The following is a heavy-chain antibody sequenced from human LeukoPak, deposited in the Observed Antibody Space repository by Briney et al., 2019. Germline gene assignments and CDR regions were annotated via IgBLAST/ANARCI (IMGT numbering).Heavy chain of an antibody. CDR1: GYTFTSYG. CDR2: ISAYNGNT. Sequence: GASVKVSCKASGYTFTSYGISWVRQAPGQGLEWMGWISAYNGNTNYAQKLQGRVTMTTDTSTSTAYMELRSLRSDDTAVYYCARAPSTAAGTPPTDYWGQGTLVTVSS. D-gene: IGHD6-13*01. CDR3: ARAPSTAAGTPPTDY. V-gene: IGHV1-18*01. J-gene: IGHJ4*02.